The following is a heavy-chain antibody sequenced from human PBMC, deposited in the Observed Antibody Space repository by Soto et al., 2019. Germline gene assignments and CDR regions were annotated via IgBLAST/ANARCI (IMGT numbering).Heavy chain of an antibody. J-gene: IGHJ4*02. V-gene: IGHV3-23*01. Sequence: EVQLLESGGDLVQPGGSLRLSCAASGFSFSSYGMSWVRQAPGKGLEWVSSISGGGGTTYYADYVKGRFTIARDNSKNTLYLQMNSLKVEDTAVYYCAKRSPVSTYYFGYWGQGTLVTVSS. CDR2: ISGGGGTT. CDR1: GFSFSSYG. CDR3: AKRSPVSTYYFGY.